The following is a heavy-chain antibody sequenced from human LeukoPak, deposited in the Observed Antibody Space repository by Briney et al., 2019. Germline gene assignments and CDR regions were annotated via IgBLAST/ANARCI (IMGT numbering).Heavy chain of an antibody. CDR1: GGSISSGSYY. V-gene: IGHV4-61*02. CDR3: ARDGGGSYDNWFDP. J-gene: IGHJ5*02. Sequence: SETLSLTCTVSGGSISSGSYYWSWIRQPAGKGLEWIGRIYTSGSTNYNPSLKSRVTISVDTSKNQFSLKLSSVTAADTAVYYCARDGGGSYDNWFDPWGQGTLVTVSS. CDR2: IYTSGST. D-gene: IGHD1-26*01.